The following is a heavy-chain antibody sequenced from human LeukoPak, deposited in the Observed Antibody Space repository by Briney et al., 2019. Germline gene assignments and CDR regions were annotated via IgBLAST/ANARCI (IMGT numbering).Heavy chain of an antibody. D-gene: IGHD3-22*01. CDR1: GFTFSSYS. CDR2: ISSSSSTI. Sequence: GGSLRLSCAASGFTFSSYSMNWVRQAPGKGLEWVSYISSSSSTIYYADSVKGRFTISRDNSKNTLYLQMNSLRAEDTAVYYCARTTMIVPLDAFDIWGQGTMVTVSS. J-gene: IGHJ3*02. V-gene: IGHV3-48*01. CDR3: ARTTMIVPLDAFDI.